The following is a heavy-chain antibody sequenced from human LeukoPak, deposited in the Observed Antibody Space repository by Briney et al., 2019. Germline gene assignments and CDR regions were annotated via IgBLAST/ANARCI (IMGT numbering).Heavy chain of an antibody. Sequence: GRSLRLSCAASGFTFDDYAMHWVRQAPGKGLEWVSGISWNSGSIGYADSVKGRFTISRDNAKNSLYLQMNSLRAEDMALYYCAKGGGGSRRTHFDFWGQGTLVTVSS. CDR1: GFTFDDYA. D-gene: IGHD3-16*01. J-gene: IGHJ4*02. CDR3: AKGGGGSRRTHFDF. V-gene: IGHV3-9*03. CDR2: ISWNSGSI.